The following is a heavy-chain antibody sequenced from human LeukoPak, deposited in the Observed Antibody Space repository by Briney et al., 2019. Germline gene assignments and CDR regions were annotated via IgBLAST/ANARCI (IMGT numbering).Heavy chain of an antibody. CDR1: GDSVSTNSVA. V-gene: IGHV6-1*01. D-gene: IGHD2-21*01. J-gene: IGHJ3*01. Sequence: SQTLSLTCAISGDSVSTNSVAWNWNRQSPSRGLEWLGRTYYRSKWNNDYAVSVRSRIAINPDTSKNQFSLQLNSVTPDDTALYFCARGRYSGFDLWGQGTVVTVSS. CDR2: TYYRSKWNN. CDR3: ARGRYSGFDL.